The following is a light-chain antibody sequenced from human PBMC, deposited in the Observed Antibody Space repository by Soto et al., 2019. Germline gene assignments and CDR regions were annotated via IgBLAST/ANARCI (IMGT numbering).Light chain of an antibody. J-gene: IGKJ1*01. CDR2: DAS. V-gene: IGKV1D-16*01. Sequence: IRMTQSPSSLSASTGDRVTITCRASQGINRWLAWYQQKLGKAPKLLIFDASSLQSGVPSRFSGSGSGTEFTLTISSLQPDDFATYYCQQYNSYSWTFGQGTKVDIK. CDR3: QQYNSYSWT. CDR1: QGINRW.